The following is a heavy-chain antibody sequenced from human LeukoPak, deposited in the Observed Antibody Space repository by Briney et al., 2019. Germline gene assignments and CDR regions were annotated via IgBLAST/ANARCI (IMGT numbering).Heavy chain of an antibody. CDR2: INNDGTAT. CDR1: GFTFTSFW. J-gene: IGHJ4*02. D-gene: IGHD3-22*01. V-gene: IGHV3-74*01. Sequence: GGSLRLSSAASGFTFTSFWMHWFPQVPGKGLVWVSGINNDGTATYYADSVKGRFTISRDNAKNPVYLQMNRLRAEDTTVYYCATMTAYWGQETLVTVSS. CDR3: ATMTAY.